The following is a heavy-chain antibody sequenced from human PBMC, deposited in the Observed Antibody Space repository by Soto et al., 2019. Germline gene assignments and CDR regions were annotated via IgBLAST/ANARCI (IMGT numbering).Heavy chain of an antibody. CDR3: ARLQAAAGDNDLTFDY. Sequence: PGASVKISYKGCGYRVSSYWMSWVRQITGKGLEWMGRIDPSDSYTNYSPSFQGHVTISADKSISTAYLQWSSLKASDTAMYYCARLQAAAGDNDLTFDYWGQGTLVTVSS. V-gene: IGHV5-10-1*01. J-gene: IGHJ4*02. CDR2: IDPSDSYT. D-gene: IGHD6-13*01. CDR1: GYRVSSYW.